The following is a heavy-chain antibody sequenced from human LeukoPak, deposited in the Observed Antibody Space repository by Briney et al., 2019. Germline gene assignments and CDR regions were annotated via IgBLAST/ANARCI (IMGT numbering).Heavy chain of an antibody. Sequence: SETLSLTCTVSGGSISSYYWSWIRQPPGKGLEWIGYIYYSGSTNYNPSLKSRVTISVDTSKNQFSLKLSSVTAADTAVYYCARGDGGNIDYWGQGTLVTVSS. CDR2: IYYSGST. CDR1: GGSISSYY. D-gene: IGHD4-23*01. CDR3: ARGDGGNIDY. V-gene: IGHV4-59*01. J-gene: IGHJ4*02.